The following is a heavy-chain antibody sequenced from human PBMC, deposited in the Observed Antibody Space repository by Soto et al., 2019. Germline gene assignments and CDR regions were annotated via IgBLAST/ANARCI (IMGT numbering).Heavy chain of an antibody. Sequence: QVQLVESGGGVVQPGRSLRLSCAASGFTFSSYGMHWVRQAPGKGLEWVAVISYDGSNKYYADSVKGRFTISRDNSKNTLYLQMNSLRPEDTAVYYCAYRSIAAALGPWGQRTLVTVSS. V-gene: IGHV3-30*03. CDR3: AYRSIAAALGP. CDR1: GFTFSSYG. CDR2: ISYDGSNK. D-gene: IGHD6-13*01. J-gene: IGHJ5*02.